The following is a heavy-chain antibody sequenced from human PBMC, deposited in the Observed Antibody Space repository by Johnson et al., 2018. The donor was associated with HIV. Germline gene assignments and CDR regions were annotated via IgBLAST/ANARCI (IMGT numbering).Heavy chain of an antibody. CDR2: INWNGGST. CDR3: ARDRGYSGSYTGAFDI. Sequence: EQLVESGGGVVRPGGSLRLSCAASGFTFDDYGMSWVRQAPGKGLEWVSGINWNGGSTGYADSVKGRFTISRDNAKNSLYVQMKSLRAEDTALYYCARDRGYSGSYTGAFDIWGQGTMVTVSS. V-gene: IGHV3-20*04. J-gene: IGHJ3*02. CDR1: GFTFDDYG. D-gene: IGHD1-26*01.